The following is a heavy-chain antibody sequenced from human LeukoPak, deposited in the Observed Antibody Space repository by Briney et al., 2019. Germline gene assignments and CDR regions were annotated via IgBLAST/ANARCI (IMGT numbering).Heavy chain of an antibody. D-gene: IGHD3-22*01. V-gene: IGHV3-30-3*01. J-gene: IGHJ4*02. CDR2: ISYDGSNK. CDR3: AREGDYYDSSGYSRGYFDY. CDR1: GFTFSSYA. Sequence: PGRSLRPSCAASGFTFSSYAMHWVRQAPGKGLEWVAVISYDGSNKYYADSVKGRFTISRDNSKNTLYLQMNSLRAEDTAVYYCAREGDYYDSSGYSRGYFDYWGQGTLVTVSS.